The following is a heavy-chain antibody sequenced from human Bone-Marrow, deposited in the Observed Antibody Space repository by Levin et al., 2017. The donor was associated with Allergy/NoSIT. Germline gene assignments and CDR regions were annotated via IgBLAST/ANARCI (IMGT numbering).Heavy chain of an antibody. Sequence: SETLSLTCTVSGASINCTNYYWGWIRQPPGKGLEWIGTIYYNSYTYYNPSLKSRVTISKDTSKNQFSLKLSSVTAADTAVYYCARLADNWNVNWFDPWGQGTLVTVSS. CDR1: GASINCTNYY. CDR2: IYYNSYT. J-gene: IGHJ5*02. CDR3: ARLADNWNVNWFDP. V-gene: IGHV4-39*07. D-gene: IGHD1-20*01.